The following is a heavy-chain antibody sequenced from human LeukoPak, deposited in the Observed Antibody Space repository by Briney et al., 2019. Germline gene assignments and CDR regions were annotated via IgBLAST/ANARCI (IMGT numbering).Heavy chain of an antibody. CDR1: GYSISSDYY. D-gene: IGHD4-23*01. CDR3: ARDPIYYGGDYTGRGYYFDY. V-gene: IGHV4-38-2*02. J-gene: IGHJ4*02. Sequence: SETLSLTCTVSGYSISSDYYWGWIRQPPGKGLEWIGSIYYSGSTYYNPSLKSRVTISVDTSKNQFSLKLSSVTAADTAVYYCARDPIYYGGDYTGRGYYFDYWGQGTPVTVSS. CDR2: IYYSGST.